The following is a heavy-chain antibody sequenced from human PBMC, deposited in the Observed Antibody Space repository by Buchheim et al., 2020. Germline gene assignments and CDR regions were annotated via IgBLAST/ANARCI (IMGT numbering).Heavy chain of an antibody. Sequence: QVQLQESGPGLVKPSQTLSLTCTVSGVSISSGDYYWHWIRQRPGKGLEWIGYVYYSGSTYHNLSLQSRVTISVDTSKNQFSLKLSSVSDADTAVYYCARNGEPGATSWFDPWGQGIL. V-gene: IGHV4-31*03. J-gene: IGHJ5*02. D-gene: IGHD1-26*01. CDR2: VYYSGST. CDR3: ARNGEPGATSWFDP. CDR1: GVSISSGDYY.